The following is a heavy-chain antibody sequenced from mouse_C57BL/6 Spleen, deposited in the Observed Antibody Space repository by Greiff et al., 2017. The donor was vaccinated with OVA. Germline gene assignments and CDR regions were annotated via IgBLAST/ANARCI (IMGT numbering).Heavy chain of an antibody. CDR1: GYTFTSYW. V-gene: IGHV1-52*01. CDR3: ARDYFDY. Sequence: QVQLQQPGAELVRPGSSVKLSCKASGYTFTSYWLHWVKQRPIQGLEWIGNIDPSDSETHYNQKFKDKATLTADKSSSTAYMQLSSLTSEDSAVYYCARDYFDYWGQGTTLTVSS. CDR2: IDPSDSET. J-gene: IGHJ2*01.